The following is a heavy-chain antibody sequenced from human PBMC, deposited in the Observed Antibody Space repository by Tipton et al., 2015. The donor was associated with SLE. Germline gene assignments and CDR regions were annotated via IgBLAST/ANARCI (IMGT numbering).Heavy chain of an antibody. CDR1: GGPITSGGYY. Sequence: TLSLTCTVSGGPITSGGYYWSWLRQHPGKGLEWIGYIFSSGSTYYNPSLKSRVTISIDTSKNQFSLKLSSVTAADTAVYYCASARRDWDSYYYYYYYMDVWGKGTMVTVSS. D-gene: IGHD3/OR15-3a*01. CDR2: IFSSGST. J-gene: IGHJ6*03. V-gene: IGHV4-31*03. CDR3: ASARRDWDSYYYYYYYMDV.